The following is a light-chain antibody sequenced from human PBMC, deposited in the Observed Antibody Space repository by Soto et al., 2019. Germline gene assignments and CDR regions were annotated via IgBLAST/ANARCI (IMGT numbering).Light chain of an antibody. J-gene: IGKJ1*01. CDR3: MQTLQTPWT. Sequence: DTVMTQSPLSLTVTPGEPASISCRSSQSLLHSNGYNYLDWYLQKPGQSPQLLIYLGSNRASGVPDRFSGSGSGTDFTLKISRVEAEDVGVYYCMQTLQTPWTFGQGTKVEIK. CDR1: QSLLHSNGYNY. V-gene: IGKV2-28*01. CDR2: LGS.